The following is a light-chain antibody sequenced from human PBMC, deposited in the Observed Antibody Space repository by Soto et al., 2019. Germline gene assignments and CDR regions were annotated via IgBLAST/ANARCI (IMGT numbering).Light chain of an antibody. CDR3: CSYTVSGTYV. CDR1: SSDVGGYNY. J-gene: IGLJ1*01. V-gene: IGLV2-14*01. CDR2: AVS. Sequence: QSVLTQPASVSASPGQSITISCTGTSSDVGGYNYVSWYQQHPGKAPKLMIYAVSNRPSGVSNRFSGSKSGNTATLTISGLQAEDEADYYCCSYTVSGTYVFGTGTKVTVL.